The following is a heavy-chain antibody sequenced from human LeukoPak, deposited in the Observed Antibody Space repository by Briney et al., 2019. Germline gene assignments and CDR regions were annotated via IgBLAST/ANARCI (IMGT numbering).Heavy chain of an antibody. V-gene: IGHV3-30*03. Sequence: PGGSLRLSCAASGFTFSSYGMHWVRQAPGKGLEWVAVISYDGSNKYYADSVKGRFTISRDNSKNTLYLQMNSLRAEDTAVYYCARPSSGYSHGYDFDYWGQGTLVTVSS. CDR3: ARPSSGYSHGYDFDY. D-gene: IGHD5-18*01. CDR2: ISYDGSNK. CDR1: GFTFSSYG. J-gene: IGHJ4*02.